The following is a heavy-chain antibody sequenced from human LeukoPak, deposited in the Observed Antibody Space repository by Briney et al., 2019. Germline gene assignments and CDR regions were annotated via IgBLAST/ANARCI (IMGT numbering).Heavy chain of an antibody. CDR1: GGTFSSYV. D-gene: IGHD2-2*01. J-gene: IGHJ6*04. V-gene: IGHV1-69*13. CDR2: IIPIFGTA. CDR3: ARRRDIVVVPAANTLYYYGMDV. Sequence: SVKVSCKASGGTFSSYVISWVRQAPGQGLEWMGGIIPIFGTANYAQKFQGRVTITADESTSTAYMELSSLRSEDAAVYYCARRRDIVVVPAANTLYYYGMDVWGKGTTVTVSS.